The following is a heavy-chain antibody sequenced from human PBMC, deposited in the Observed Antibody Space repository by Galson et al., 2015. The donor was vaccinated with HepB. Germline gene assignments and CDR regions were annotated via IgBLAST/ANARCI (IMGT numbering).Heavy chain of an antibody. J-gene: IGHJ4*02. CDR1: GFTFSSYW. CDR3: ARDDIVVVPAAIPYFDY. D-gene: IGHD2-2*01. Sequence: SLRLSCAASGFTFSSYWMSWVRQAPGKGLEWVANIKQDGSEKYYVDSVKGRFTISRDNAKNSLYLQMNSLRAEDTAVYYCARDDIVVVPAAIPYFDYWGQGTLVTVSS. V-gene: IGHV3-7*03. CDR2: IKQDGSEK.